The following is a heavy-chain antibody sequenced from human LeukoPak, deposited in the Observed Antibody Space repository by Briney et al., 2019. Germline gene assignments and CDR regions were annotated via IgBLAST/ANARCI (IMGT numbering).Heavy chain of an antibody. CDR1: GVSFSGYY. Sequence: PSETLSLTCAVYGVSFSGYYWSWIRQPPGKGLEWIGEINHSGSTNYNPSLKSRVTISVDTSKNQFSLKLSSVTAADTAVYYCARGPGGGSNFWGQGTLVTVSS. V-gene: IGHV4-34*01. CDR3: ARGPGGGSNF. CDR2: INHSGST. D-gene: IGHD2-8*02. J-gene: IGHJ4*02.